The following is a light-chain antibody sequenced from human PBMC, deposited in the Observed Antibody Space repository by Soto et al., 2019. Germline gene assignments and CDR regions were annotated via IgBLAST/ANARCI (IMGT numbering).Light chain of an antibody. CDR1: QSVSSSY. Sequence: EIVLTQSPGTLSLSPGERATLSCRASQSVSSSYLAWYQQKPGQAPRLLIYGASSRATGIPDRFSGSGSGTDFTLTISRLEPEEFAVYYCLQYGSSPGTFGQGTKVEIK. J-gene: IGKJ1*01. V-gene: IGKV3-20*01. CDR2: GAS. CDR3: LQYGSSPGT.